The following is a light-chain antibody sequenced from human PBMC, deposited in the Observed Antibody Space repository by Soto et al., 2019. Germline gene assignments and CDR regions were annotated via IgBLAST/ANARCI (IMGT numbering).Light chain of an antibody. Sequence: GLTQPASMSGSPGQSITISCTGTSSDVGGYNYVSWYQQHPGKAPKLMIYEVSNRPSGVSNRFSGSKSGNTASLTISGLQAEDEADYYCSSYTSSSTEVFGTGTKVTVL. V-gene: IGLV2-14*01. J-gene: IGLJ1*01. CDR2: EVS. CDR1: SSDVGGYNY. CDR3: SSYTSSSTEV.